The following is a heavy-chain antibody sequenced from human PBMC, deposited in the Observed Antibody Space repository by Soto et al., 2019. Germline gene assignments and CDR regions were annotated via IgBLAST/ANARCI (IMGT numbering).Heavy chain of an antibody. Sequence: PGGSLRLSCAASGFTFSSYGMHWVRQAPGKGLEWVAVISYDGSNKYYADSVKGRFTISRDNSKNTLYLQMNSLRAEDTAVYYCATYYCSGGSCYSYTGFDYWGQGTLVTVSS. J-gene: IGHJ4*02. D-gene: IGHD2-15*01. CDR2: ISYDGSNK. CDR1: GFTFSSYG. V-gene: IGHV3-30*03. CDR3: ATYYCSGGSCYSYTGFDY.